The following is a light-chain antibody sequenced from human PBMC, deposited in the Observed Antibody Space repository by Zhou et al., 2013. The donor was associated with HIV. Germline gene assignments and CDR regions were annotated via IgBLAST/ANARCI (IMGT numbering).Light chain of an antibody. CDR1: QSISSY. Sequence: DVQLTQSPSSLSAPVGDTVTITCRASQSISSYLNWYQQKPGKAPKLLIYAASSLQSGVPSRFSGSGSGTDFTLTISSLQPEDFATYYCQQSYSTPRFGQGTKVEIK. CDR2: AAS. J-gene: IGKJ1*01. CDR3: QQSYSTPR. V-gene: IGKV1-39*01.